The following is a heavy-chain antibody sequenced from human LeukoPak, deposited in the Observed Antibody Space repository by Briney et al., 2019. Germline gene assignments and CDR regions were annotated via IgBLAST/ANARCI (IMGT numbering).Heavy chain of an antibody. CDR2: IYYSGST. CDR1: RGSISSSYSISSSTYY. D-gene: IGHD3-3*01. Sequence: PSETLSLTCTVSRGSISSSYSISSSTYYWGWIRQPPGKGLEWIGSIYYSGSTYYNPSLKSRVTISVDTSKNQFPLKLSSVTAADTAVYYCARLAYYDFWSGYSDNWFDPWGQGTLVTVSS. CDR3: ARLAYYDFWSGYSDNWFDP. J-gene: IGHJ5*02. V-gene: IGHV4-39*01.